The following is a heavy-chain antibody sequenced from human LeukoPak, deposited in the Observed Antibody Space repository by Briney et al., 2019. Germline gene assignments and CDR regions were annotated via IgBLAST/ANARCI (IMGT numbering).Heavy chain of an antibody. D-gene: IGHD3-22*01. Sequence: KTSQTLSLTCTVSGGSISSGSYYWSWIRQPAGKGLEWIGRIYTSGSTNYNPSLKSRVTISVDTSKNQFSLKLSSVTAADTAVYYCARLLHDSSGPNSWYFDYWGQGTLVTVSS. CDR1: GGSISSGSYY. CDR3: ARLLHDSSGPNSWYFDY. J-gene: IGHJ4*02. V-gene: IGHV4-61*02. CDR2: IYTSGST.